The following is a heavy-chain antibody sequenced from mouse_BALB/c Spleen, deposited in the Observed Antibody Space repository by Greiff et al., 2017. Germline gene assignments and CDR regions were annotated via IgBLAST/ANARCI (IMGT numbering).Heavy chain of an antibody. CDR1: GFTFSSYG. Sequence: EVMLVESGGDLVKPGGSLKLSCAASGFTFSSYGMSWVRQTPDKRLEWVATISSGGSYTYYPDSVKGRFTISRDNAKNTLYLQMSSLKSEDTAMYYCARDGVRGDFDYWGQGTTLTVSS. V-gene: IGHV5-6*01. J-gene: IGHJ2*01. CDR2: ISSGGSYT. D-gene: IGHD2-14*01. CDR3: ARDGVRGDFDY.